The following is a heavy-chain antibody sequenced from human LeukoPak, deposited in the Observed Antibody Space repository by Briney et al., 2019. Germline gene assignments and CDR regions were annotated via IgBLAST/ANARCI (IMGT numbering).Heavy chain of an antibody. V-gene: IGHV4-59*01. CDR2: FSNSGTT. Sequence: SETLSLTCTVSGGSISDYYWSWIRQPPGKGLEWIGYFSNSGTTNQNPSLKSRVTISVDTSKNQFSLKLSSVTAADTAVYYCARVSSGVYFDYWGQGTLVTVSS. CDR3: ARVSSGVYFDY. J-gene: IGHJ4*02. CDR1: GGSISDYY. D-gene: IGHD2-15*01.